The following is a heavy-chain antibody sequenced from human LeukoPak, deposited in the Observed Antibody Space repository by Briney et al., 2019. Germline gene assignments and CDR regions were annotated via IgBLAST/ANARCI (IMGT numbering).Heavy chain of an antibody. Sequence: SETLSLXCAVYGGSFSGYYWSWIRQPPGKGLEWIGEINHSGSTNYNPSLKSRVTISVDTSKNQFSLKLSSVTAADTAVYYCARGARNLWFGEPYYFDYWGQGTLVTVSS. D-gene: IGHD3-10*01. CDR1: GGSFSGYY. J-gene: IGHJ4*02. CDR2: INHSGST. V-gene: IGHV4-34*01. CDR3: ARGARNLWFGEPYYFDY.